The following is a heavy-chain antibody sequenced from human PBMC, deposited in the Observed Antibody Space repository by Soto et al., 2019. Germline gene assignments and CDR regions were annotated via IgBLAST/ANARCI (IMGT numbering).Heavy chain of an antibody. CDR1: GYTFTNYA. CDR2: INAGNGDT. D-gene: IGHD6-19*01. J-gene: IGHJ4*02. Sequence: ASVKVSCKASGYTFTNYAMHWVRQAPGQRLEWMGWINAGNGDTKYSQKLQGRITITRDTSATTAYVELSSLTSEDTALYYCTRDPATYSSGYDYWGQGTPVTV. V-gene: IGHV1-3*01. CDR3: TRDPATYSSGYDY.